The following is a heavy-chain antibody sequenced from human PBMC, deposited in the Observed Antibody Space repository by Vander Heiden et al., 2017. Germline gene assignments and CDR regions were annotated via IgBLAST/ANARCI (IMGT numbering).Heavy chain of an antibody. CDR3: TTRDCNGGSCHAFDI. J-gene: IGHJ3*02. CDR1: GFTFSAVW. Sequence: EGQLVESGGGLVNPGGSLSLSCAASGFTFSAVWMTWVRQAPGKGLEWVGRIKRKIDGETTDFAAPVKGRFTISRDDSKDTLYLQMNSLKTEDTAIYYCTTRDCNGGSCHAFDIWGQGTMVAVSS. V-gene: IGHV3-15*01. CDR2: IKRKIDGETT. D-gene: IGHD2-15*01.